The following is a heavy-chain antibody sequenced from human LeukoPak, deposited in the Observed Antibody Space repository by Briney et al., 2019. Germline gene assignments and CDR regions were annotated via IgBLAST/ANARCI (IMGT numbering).Heavy chain of an antibody. CDR1: GFTLSSYW. J-gene: IGHJ4*02. D-gene: IGHD1-26*01. CDR3: ARDLREGDFDY. V-gene: IGHV3-74*01. Sequence: TGGSLRLSCAASGFTLSSYWMHWVRQAPGKGLLWVSRINSDGSSTSYADSVKGRFTISRDNAKNTLYLQMNSLRAEDTAVYYCARDLREGDFDYWGQGTLVTVSS. CDR2: INSDGSST.